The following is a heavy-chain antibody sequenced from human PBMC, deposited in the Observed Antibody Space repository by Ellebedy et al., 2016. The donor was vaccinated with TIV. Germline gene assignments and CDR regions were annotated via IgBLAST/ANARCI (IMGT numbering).Heavy chain of an antibody. CDR3: AAWYGSLHKVAH. V-gene: IGHV4-38-2*02. CDR1: GYSIRSAYY. J-gene: IGHJ4*02. Sequence: MPSETLSLTCSVSGYSIRSAYYWGCIRQSPGKGLEWIGSVFHSGSTFYNTSLKSQVTISVDTSKNQFSLEMRSVTAADTATFYCAAWYGSLHKVAHWGQGTLVTVSS. D-gene: IGHD6-13*01. CDR2: VFHSGST.